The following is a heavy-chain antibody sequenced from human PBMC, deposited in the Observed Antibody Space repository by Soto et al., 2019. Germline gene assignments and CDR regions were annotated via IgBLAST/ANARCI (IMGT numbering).Heavy chain of an antibody. CDR1: GDSVSSNSAA. V-gene: IGHV6-1*01. CDR3: ARGRVRESIAVARTYYFDY. CDR2: TYYRSKWYN. D-gene: IGHD6-19*01. Sequence: KQSQTLSLTCAISGDSVSSNSAAWNWIRQSPSRGLEWLGRTYYRSKWYNDYAVSVKSRITINPDTSKNQFSLQLNSVTPEDTAVYYCARGRVRESIAVARTYYFDYWGQGTLVTVSS. J-gene: IGHJ4*02.